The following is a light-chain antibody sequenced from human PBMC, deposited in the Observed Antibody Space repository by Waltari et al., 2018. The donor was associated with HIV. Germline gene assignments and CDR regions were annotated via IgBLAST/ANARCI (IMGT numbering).Light chain of an antibody. V-gene: IGKV3-11*01. CDR1: QNIGNY. Sequence: EVVLTQSPSTLSLSQGERATLSARASQNIGNYLAWYQQKPGQAPRLLSYDASTRASGIPARFSGSGSGTDFTLTISSLEPEDVAVYYCQQRSNWPPVTFGQGTRLEI. J-gene: IGKJ5*01. CDR2: DAS. CDR3: QQRSNWPPVT.